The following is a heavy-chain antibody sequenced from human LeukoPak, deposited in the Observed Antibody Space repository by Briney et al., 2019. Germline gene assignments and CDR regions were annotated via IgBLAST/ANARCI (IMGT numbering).Heavy chain of an antibody. Sequence: GRSLRLSCAASGFTFSSYAMHWVRQAPGKGLEWVAFIRYDGSNKYYADSVKGRFTISRDNSKNTLYLQMNSLRAEDTAVYYCAKDRASSSWNFDYWGQGTLVTVSS. CDR3: AKDRASSSWNFDY. CDR2: IRYDGSNK. CDR1: GFTFSSYA. D-gene: IGHD6-13*01. V-gene: IGHV3-30*04. J-gene: IGHJ4*02.